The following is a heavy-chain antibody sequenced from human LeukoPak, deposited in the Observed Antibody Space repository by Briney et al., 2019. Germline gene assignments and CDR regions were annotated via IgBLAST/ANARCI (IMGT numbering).Heavy chain of an antibody. D-gene: IGHD1-26*01. CDR2: ISWNSGSI. V-gene: IGHV3-9*01. Sequence: GGSLRPSCAASGFTFDDYAMHWVRQAPGKGLEWVSGISWNSGSIGYADSVKGRFTISRDNAKNSLYLQMNSLRAEDTALYYCAKDAQYSGSYHDFDYWGQGTLVTVSS. J-gene: IGHJ4*02. CDR3: AKDAQYSGSYHDFDY. CDR1: GFTFDDYA.